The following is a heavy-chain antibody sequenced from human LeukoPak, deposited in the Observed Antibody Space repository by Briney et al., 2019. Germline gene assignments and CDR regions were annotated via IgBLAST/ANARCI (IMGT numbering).Heavy chain of an antibody. J-gene: IGHJ6*03. Sequence: SETLSLTCTVSGYSISSGYCWCWIRQPPGKGLEWMGDIYHGGSTNYNPSLKSRVTIAVDTSKNQFSLKLSSVTAADTAVYYCARGVVAAAMRGYYYYYIDVWGKGTPVTVSS. D-gene: IGHD2-2*01. CDR3: ARGVVAAAMRGYYYYYIDV. CDR1: GYSISSGYC. CDR2: IYHGGST. V-gene: IGHV4-38-2*02.